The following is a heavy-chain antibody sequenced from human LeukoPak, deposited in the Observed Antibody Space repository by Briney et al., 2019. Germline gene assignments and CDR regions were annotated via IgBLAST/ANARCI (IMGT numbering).Heavy chain of an antibody. Sequence: GGSLRFSCAASGFTFSSYWMSWVRQAPGKGLQWVSSISSSGNYIYYTDSVRGRFTISRDNAKNSLYLQMNSLRAEDTAVYYCARAKRNGFDIWGQGTMVTVSS. CDR3: ARAKRNGFDI. J-gene: IGHJ3*02. CDR1: GFTFSSYW. CDR2: ISSSGNYI. V-gene: IGHV3-21*01.